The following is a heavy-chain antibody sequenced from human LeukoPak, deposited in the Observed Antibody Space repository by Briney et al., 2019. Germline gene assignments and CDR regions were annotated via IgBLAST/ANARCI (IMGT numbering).Heavy chain of an antibody. J-gene: IGHJ4*01. CDR3: ARGYSSSLSFDY. Sequence: PSETLSLTCTVSGGSISSYYWSWIRQPPGKGLEWTAYIYYSGTTSYNPSLKSRVTISVDTSKNQFSLNLSSVTAADTAIYYCARGYSSSLSFDYWGHGTLVTVSS. V-gene: IGHV4-59*01. CDR1: GGSISSYY. D-gene: IGHD6-13*01. CDR2: IYYSGTT.